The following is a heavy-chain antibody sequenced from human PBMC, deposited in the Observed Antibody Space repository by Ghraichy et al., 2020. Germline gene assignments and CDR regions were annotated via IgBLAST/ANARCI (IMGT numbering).Heavy chain of an antibody. CDR3: AKAQSYIVGAVDY. CDR2: ISWNSGSI. J-gene: IGHJ4*02. Sequence: SLNISCAASGFTFDDYAMHWVRQAPGKGLEWVSGISWNSGSIGYADSVKGRFTISRDNAKNSLYLQMNSLRAEDTALYYCAKAQSYIVGAVDYWGQGTLVTVSS. CDR1: GFTFDDYA. V-gene: IGHV3-9*01. D-gene: IGHD1-26*01.